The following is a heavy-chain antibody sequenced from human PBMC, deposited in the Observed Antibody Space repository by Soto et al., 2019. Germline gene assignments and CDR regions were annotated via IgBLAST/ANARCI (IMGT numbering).Heavy chain of an antibody. J-gene: IGHJ6*02. CDR3: ASSSPPPLTTYYYDSGGYLRPPYYYGMDV. Sequence: QVHLQQWGAGLLKPSETLSLICAVYGGSFSDYYWSWIRQPPGKGLEWIGEINHSGTTNYNPSLMRRGTRQAHTSMNQFAPSRSSVAAEDTAVYYCASSSPPPLTTYYYDSGGYLRPPYYYGMDVWGQGTTVTVSS. CDR1: GGSFSDYY. CDR2: INHSGTT. V-gene: IGHV4-34*01. D-gene: IGHD3-22*01.